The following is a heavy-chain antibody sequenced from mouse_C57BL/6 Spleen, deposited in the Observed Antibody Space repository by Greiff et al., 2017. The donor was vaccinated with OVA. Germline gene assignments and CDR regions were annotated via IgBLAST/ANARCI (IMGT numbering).Heavy chain of an antibody. D-gene: IGHD1-1*01. J-gene: IGHJ1*03. CDR2: IDPEDGDT. CDR1: GFNIKDYY. Sequence: VQLQQSGAELVRPGASVKLSCTASGFNIKDYYMHWVKQRPEQGLEWIGRIDPEDGDTEYAPKFQGKATMTADTASNTAYLQLSSLTSEDTAVSDFTTTVVATRYFDVWGTGTTVTVSS. CDR3: TTTVVATRYFDV. V-gene: IGHV14-1*01.